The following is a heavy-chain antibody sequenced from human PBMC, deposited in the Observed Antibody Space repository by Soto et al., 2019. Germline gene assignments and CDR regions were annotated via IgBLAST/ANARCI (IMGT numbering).Heavy chain of an antibody. CDR1: GYTFTSYA. J-gene: IGHJ4*02. CDR2: INAGNGNT. V-gene: IGHV1-3*01. CDR3: ARSIVVGTALNY. D-gene: IGHD2-21*02. Sequence: QVQLVQSGAEVKKPGASVKVSCKTSGYTFTSYAIHWVRQAPGQGLEWMGWINAGNGNTKYSQKFQGRVTITRDTSASTAHMELSRLRSEDTAVSYCARSIVVGTALNYWGKGPLVTVPS.